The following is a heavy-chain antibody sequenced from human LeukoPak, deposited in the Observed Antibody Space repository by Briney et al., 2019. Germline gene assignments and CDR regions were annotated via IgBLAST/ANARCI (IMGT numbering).Heavy chain of an antibody. J-gene: IGHJ3*02. CDR1: GYTFTGYY. CDR3: ARDVIGDEDAFDI. V-gene: IGHV1-2*02. CDR2: VSPKNGDT. Sequence: ASVKVSCKASGYTFTGYYMHWVRQAPGQGLRWMGWVSPKNGDTKYAQDFQGRVTMTSDTSISIGSMELSRLRADDTPVYYCARDVIGDEDAFDIWGQGTMVTVSS. D-gene: IGHD2-21*01.